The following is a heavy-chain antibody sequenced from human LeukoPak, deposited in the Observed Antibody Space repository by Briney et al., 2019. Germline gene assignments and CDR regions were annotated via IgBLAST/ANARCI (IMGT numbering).Heavy chain of an antibody. V-gene: IGHV4-59*08. D-gene: IGHD1-26*01. Sequence: GSLRLSCAASGFTFSSYSMNWVRQPPGRGLEWIGNVYYNGNTNYNPSLKSRVTISVDTSKNQFSLRLSSVTAADTALYYCARVVVGATNFYYGMDVWGQGTTVTVSS. CDR3: ARVVVGATNFYYGMDV. CDR1: GFTFSSYS. J-gene: IGHJ6*02. CDR2: VYYNGNT.